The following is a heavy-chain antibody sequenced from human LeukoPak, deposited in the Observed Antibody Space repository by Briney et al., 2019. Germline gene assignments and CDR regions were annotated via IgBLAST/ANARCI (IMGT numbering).Heavy chain of an antibody. CDR3: ARDRRWDYCYYYMDV. CDR1: GFTFSSYW. CDR2: IKQDGSEK. V-gene: IGHV3-7*01. Sequence: PGGSLRLSCAASGFTFSSYWMSWVRQAPGKGLEWVANIKQDGSEKYYADSVKGRFTISRDNAKNSLYLQMNSLRAEDTAVYYCARDRRWDYCYYYMDVWGKGTTVTVSS. J-gene: IGHJ6*03. D-gene: IGHD4-23*01.